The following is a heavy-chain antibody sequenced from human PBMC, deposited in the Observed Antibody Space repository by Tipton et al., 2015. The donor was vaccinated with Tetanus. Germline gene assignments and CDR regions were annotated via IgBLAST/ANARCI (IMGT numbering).Heavy chain of an antibody. CDR1: GGSVRSGSYY. V-gene: IGHV4-61*01. D-gene: IGHD2-2*01. J-gene: IGHJ5*02. CDR3: ARGSDIVVVPGVTRADWFDP. Sequence: TLSLTCTVSGGSVRSGSYYWSWIRQSPGKGLEWIGYIFYAGSTNSNPSLKSRVTISVDTPKNQFSLKLTSVTAADTAMYYCARGSDIVVVPGVTRADWFDPWGQGTLVTVSS. CDR2: IFYAGST.